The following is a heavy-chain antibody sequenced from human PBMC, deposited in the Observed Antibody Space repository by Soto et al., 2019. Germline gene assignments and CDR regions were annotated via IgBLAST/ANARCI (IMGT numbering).Heavy chain of an antibody. CDR2: IIPIFGTA. V-gene: IGHV1-69*13. Sequence: EASVKVSCKASGGTFSSYAISWVRQAPGQGLEWMGGIIPIFGTANYAQKFQGRVTITADESTSTAYMELSSLRSEDTAVYYCARQARIAARPGGFDYWGQGTLVTVSS. J-gene: IGHJ4*02. CDR3: ARQARIAARPGGFDY. D-gene: IGHD6-6*01. CDR1: GGTFSSYA.